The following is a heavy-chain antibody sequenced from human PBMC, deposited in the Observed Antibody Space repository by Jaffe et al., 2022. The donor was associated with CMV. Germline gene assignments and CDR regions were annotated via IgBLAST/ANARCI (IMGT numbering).Heavy chain of an antibody. CDR1: GYSFTSYW. D-gene: IGHD3-3*01. J-gene: IGHJ4*02. CDR3: ARLYNRDDFWSGYRLFDY. CDR2: IDPSDSYT. Sequence: EVQLVQSGAEVKKPGESLRISCKGSGYSFTSYWISWVRQMPGKGLEWMGRIDPSDSYTNYSPSFQGHVTISADKSISTAYLQWSSLKASDTAMYYCARLYNRDDFWSGYRLFDYWGQGTLVTVSS. V-gene: IGHV5-10-1*03.